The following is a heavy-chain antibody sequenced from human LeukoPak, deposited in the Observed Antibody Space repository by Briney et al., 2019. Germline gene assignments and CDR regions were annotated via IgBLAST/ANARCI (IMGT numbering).Heavy chain of an antibody. V-gene: IGHV1-2*02. CDR1: GYTFTDCY. CDR3: ARANFLYCSSSTCLFDY. CDR2: INPNDGDT. D-gene: IGHD2-2*01. J-gene: IGHJ4*02. Sequence: ASVKVSCKSSGYTFTDCYMHWVRQAPAQGLEWMGLINPNDGDTNYAQKFQGRVTMTRDTSISTAHMEVSRLRSDDTAVYYCARANFLYCSSSTCLFDYWGQGTLVTVSS.